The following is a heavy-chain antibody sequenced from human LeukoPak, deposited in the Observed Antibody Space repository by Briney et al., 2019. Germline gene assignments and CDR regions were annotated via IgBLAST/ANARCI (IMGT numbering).Heavy chain of an antibody. J-gene: IGHJ5*02. D-gene: IGHD2-2*01. Sequence: SETLSLTCTVSGGSISSHYWSWIRQPPGMGLEWIGYIYYSGSTNYNPSLNSRVTISVDTSKNRFSLKLTPMTAADTAVYYCARGHCSSTSCYRNWFDPWGQGTLVTVSS. V-gene: IGHV4-59*11. CDR1: GGSISSHY. CDR2: IYYSGST. CDR3: ARGHCSSTSCYRNWFDP.